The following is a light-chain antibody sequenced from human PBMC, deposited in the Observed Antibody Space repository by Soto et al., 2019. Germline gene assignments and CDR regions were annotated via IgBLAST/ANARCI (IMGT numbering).Light chain of an antibody. Sequence: QSVLTQPASVSGSPGQSITISCTGTSSDVGGYNSVSWYQQHPGKAPKLMIYDVSNRPSGVSNRFSGSKSGNTASLTISGLQAEDEADYYCSSYTSSISVVFGGGTKVTVL. J-gene: IGLJ2*01. V-gene: IGLV2-14*01. CDR1: SSDVGGYNS. CDR3: SSYTSSISVV. CDR2: DVS.